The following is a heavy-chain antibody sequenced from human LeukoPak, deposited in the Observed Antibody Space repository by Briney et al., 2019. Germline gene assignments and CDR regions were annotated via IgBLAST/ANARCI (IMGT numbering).Heavy chain of an antibody. CDR2: INPSGGST. V-gene: IGHV1-46*03. CDR3: AREELDTDAFDI. J-gene: IGHJ3*02. D-gene: IGHD1-26*01. CDR1: GYTFTSYY. Sequence: GESLKVSCKASGYTFTSYYIHWVRQAPGQGLEWMGIINPSGGSTSYAQKFQGRVTMTRDTSTSTVYMELSSLRSEDTAVYYCAREELDTDAFDIWGQGTMVTVSS.